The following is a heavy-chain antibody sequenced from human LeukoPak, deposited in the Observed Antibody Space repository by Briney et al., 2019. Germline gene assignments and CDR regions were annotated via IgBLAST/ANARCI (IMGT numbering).Heavy chain of an antibody. CDR2: ISYSGST. Sequence: PSETLSLTCTVSGGSISSSSYYWGWIRQPPGKGLEWIGSISYSGSTYYNPSLKSRVTISVDTSKNQFSLKLSSVTAADTAVYYCARHRGHGRIAAAGRYYFYYYMDVWGKGTTVTISS. V-gene: IGHV4-39*01. CDR3: ARHRGHGRIAAAGRYYFYYYMDV. J-gene: IGHJ6*03. D-gene: IGHD6-13*01. CDR1: GGSISSSSYY.